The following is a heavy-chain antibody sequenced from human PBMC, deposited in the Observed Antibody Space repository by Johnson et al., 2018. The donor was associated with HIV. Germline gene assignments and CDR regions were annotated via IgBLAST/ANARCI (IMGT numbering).Heavy chain of an antibody. V-gene: IGHV3-53*01. CDR3: ARDRPDYYDSSCYQKAPDAFDI. D-gene: IGHD3-22*01. CDR2: ITSAGLT. CDR1: GFTVSSYY. Sequence: VQLVEYGGGLIQPGGSLRLSCAAPGFTVSSYYMSWIRQAPGKGLAWVSVITSAGLTYYADSVKGRFTISRDSSKNTLYLQMNSLRAEDTAVYYCARDRPDYYDSSCYQKAPDAFDIWGQGTMVIVSS. J-gene: IGHJ3*02.